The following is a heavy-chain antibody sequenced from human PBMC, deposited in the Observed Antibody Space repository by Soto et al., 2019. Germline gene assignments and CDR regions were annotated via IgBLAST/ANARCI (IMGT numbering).Heavy chain of an antibody. Sequence: EVELLESGGGLVQPGGSLRLSCAASGFTFSNYAMTWARQAPGKGLEWVSSISGSSGSSYYADSVEGRFTISRDNSKNTLYLDMNSLRVEDTALYDCAKGIAATQCPSDYWGQGTLVTVSS. D-gene: IGHD2-21*01. CDR1: GFTFSNYA. J-gene: IGHJ4*02. V-gene: IGHV3-23*01. CDR3: AKGIAATQCPSDY. CDR2: ISGSSGSS.